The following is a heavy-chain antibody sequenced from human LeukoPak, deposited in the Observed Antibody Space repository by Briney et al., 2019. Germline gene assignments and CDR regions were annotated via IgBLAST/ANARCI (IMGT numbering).Heavy chain of an antibody. CDR2: ITKSRGTT. V-gene: IGHV3-23*01. J-gene: IGHJ4*02. CDR1: GITFSNID. Sequence: TGGSLRLSCAVSGITFSNIDVSWVRLAPGKGLEWVSTITKSRGTTYYADSANGRFTISRHNSKDTLYLQMNSLTFENTAEYYFANGFCVYWGQGTLVTVSS. CDR3: ANGFCVY. D-gene: IGHD3-10*01.